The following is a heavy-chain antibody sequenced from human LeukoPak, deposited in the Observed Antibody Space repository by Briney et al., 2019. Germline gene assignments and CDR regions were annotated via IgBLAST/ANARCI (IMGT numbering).Heavy chain of an antibody. CDR3: AREPIYYDSSGYYYSGYFDY. J-gene: IGHJ4*02. D-gene: IGHD3-22*01. CDR2: INPNSGGT. Sequence: ASVKVSCKASGYTFTGYYMHWMRQAPGQGLEWMGWINPNSGGTNYAQKFQGRVTMTRDTSISTAYMELSRLRSDDTAVYYCAREPIYYDSSGYYYSGYFDYWGQGTLVTVSS. CDR1: GYTFTGYY. V-gene: IGHV1-2*02.